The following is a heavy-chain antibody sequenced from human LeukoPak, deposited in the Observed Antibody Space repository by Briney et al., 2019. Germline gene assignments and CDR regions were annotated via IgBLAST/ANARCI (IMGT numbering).Heavy chain of an antibody. J-gene: IGHJ4*02. D-gene: IGHD6-19*01. CDR3: ATYSSGWSLGGY. CDR1: GFTFSSYA. Sequence: GGSLRLSCAASGFTFSSYAMTWVRQAPGKGLEWVSGISGSGGSTYYADPVKGRFTISRDNSKNTLYLQMNSLRAEDTAVYYCATYSSGWSLGGYWGQGTLVTVSS. V-gene: IGHV3-23*01. CDR2: ISGSGGST.